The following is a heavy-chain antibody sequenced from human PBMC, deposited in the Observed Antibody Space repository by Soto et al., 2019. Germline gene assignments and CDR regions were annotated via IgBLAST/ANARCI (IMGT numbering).Heavy chain of an antibody. D-gene: IGHD3-10*01. Sequence: SETLSLTCAVYGGSFSGNYWTWIRQPPGKGLEWIGYIYYSGSTNYNPSLKSLVTISVDTSKNRFSLKLSSVTAADTAVYYCATLLSSGWDYYYMDVWGKGTTVTVSS. V-gene: IGHV4-59*01. CDR3: ATLLSSGWDYYYMDV. CDR1: GGSFSGNY. CDR2: IYYSGST. J-gene: IGHJ6*03.